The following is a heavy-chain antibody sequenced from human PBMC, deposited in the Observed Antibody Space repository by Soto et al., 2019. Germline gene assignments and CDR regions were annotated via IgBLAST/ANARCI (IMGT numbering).Heavy chain of an antibody. J-gene: IGHJ5*02. CDR1: GYTFTSYA. CDR3: ARSRLLLLNWFDP. CDR2: INAGNGNT. D-gene: IGHD2-15*01. V-gene: IGHV1-3*01. Sequence: ASVKVSCKASGYTFTSYAMHWVRQAPGQRLEWMGWINAGNGNTKYSQKFKGRVTITRDTSASTAYMELSSLRSEDTAVYYCARSRLLLLNWFDPWGQGTLVTVSS.